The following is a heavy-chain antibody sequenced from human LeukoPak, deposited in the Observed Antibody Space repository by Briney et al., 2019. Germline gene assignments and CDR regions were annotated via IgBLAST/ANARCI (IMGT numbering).Heavy chain of an antibody. CDR1: GFSFSNYA. D-gene: IGHD5-18*01. V-gene: IGHV3-23*01. CDR2: ISGSGGST. J-gene: IGHJ4*02. Sequence: QPGGSLRLSCAASGFSFSNYAMSWVRQAPGKGLEWVSAISGSGGSTYYADSVKGRFTISRDNSKSTLSLQMNSLRVEDTAIYYCATYRQVLLPFESWGQGTLVTVSS. CDR3: ATYRQVLLPFES.